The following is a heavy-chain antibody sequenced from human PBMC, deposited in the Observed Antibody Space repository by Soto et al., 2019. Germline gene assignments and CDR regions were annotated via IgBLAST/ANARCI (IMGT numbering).Heavy chain of an antibody. CDR3: SRQASDFCSGKPKYSMDV. CDR2: IRSKGNNYAT. CDR1: GFTFSGSA. V-gene: IGHV3-73*01. Sequence: EVQLVESGGGLVQPGGSLKLSCAASGFTFSGSAMHWVRQASGKGLEWVGRIRSKGNNYATAYGASLKGRFTISRDDSKNTAYQKMNSLHPEDTALYYCSRQASDFCSGKPKYSMDVGGKGTTVNVPS. J-gene: IGHJ6*03. D-gene: IGHD3-3*01.